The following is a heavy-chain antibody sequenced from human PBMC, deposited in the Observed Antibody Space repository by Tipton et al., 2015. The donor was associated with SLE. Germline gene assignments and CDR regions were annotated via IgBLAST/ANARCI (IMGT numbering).Heavy chain of an antibody. J-gene: IGHJ4*02. V-gene: IGHV4-34*01. CDR1: GGSISSYY. Sequence: LRLSCTVSGGSISSYYWSWIRQPPGKGLEWIGEINHSGSTNYNPSLKSRVTISVDTSKNQFSLKLNSVTAADTAVYYCARDTGYWGQGTLVTVSS. D-gene: IGHD4-17*01. CDR3: ARDTGY. CDR2: INHSGST.